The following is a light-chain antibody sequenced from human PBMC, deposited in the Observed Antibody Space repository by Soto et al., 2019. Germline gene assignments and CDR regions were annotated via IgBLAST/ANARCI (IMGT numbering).Light chain of an antibody. CDR2: NSI. J-gene: IGLJ3*02. CDR3: QPYDRSLRGWV. V-gene: IGLV1-40*01. Sequence: QSVLTQPPSVSGAPGQRVTISCTGSSSNIGAGYDVQWYQQVPGTAPKLLISNSINRPSGVPDRFSGSRSDTSASLAITGSQAIDDAHYYRQPYDRSLRGWVLGGRSKL. CDR1: SSNIGAGYD.